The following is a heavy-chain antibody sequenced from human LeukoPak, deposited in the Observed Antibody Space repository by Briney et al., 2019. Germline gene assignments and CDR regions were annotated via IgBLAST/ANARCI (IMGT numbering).Heavy chain of an antibody. Sequence: PSETLSLPCTVSDGHISSYYWSWIRHPPGKGLEWIGYIHDGVSPNYNPSLKSRVTISRHTSKNQFSLKLRSVTAADTAVYFCARAGTYYTIAYYYDYWGQGTLVTVSA. J-gene: IGHJ4*02. CDR2: IHDGVSP. V-gene: IGHV4-59*01. CDR1: DGHISSYY. D-gene: IGHD3-22*01. CDR3: ARAGTYYTIAYYYDY.